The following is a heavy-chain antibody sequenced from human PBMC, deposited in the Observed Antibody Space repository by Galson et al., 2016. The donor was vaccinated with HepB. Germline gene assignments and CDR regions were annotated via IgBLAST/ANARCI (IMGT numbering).Heavy chain of an antibody. CDR2: ISWDDAK. Sequence: PALVNPPQTLTLTCSFSGFSLDSTGVAVGWIRQPPGKALEWLALISWDDAKTDSPSLKSNVTITKDTSKNQVVLTMTKMHPVDTATYYCARRGVPALAAFDFWGQGTMVAVSS. V-gene: IGHV2-5*02. CDR1: GFSLDSTGVA. CDR3: ARRGVPALAAFDF. J-gene: IGHJ3*01. D-gene: IGHD3-10*01.